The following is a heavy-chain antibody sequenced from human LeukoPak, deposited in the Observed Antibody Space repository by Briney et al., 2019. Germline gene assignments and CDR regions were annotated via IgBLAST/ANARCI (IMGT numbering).Heavy chain of an antibody. J-gene: IGHJ4*02. V-gene: IGHV4-4*07. CDR2: IYTSGST. D-gene: IGHD6-6*01. CDR1: GGSISSYY. CDR3: ASQGLYSSSSEADY. Sequence: SETLSLTCTVSGGSISSYYWSWIRKPAGKGLEWIGRIYTSGSTNYNPSLKSRVTMSVDTSENQFSLKLSSVTAADTAVYYCASQGLYSSSSEADYWGQGTLVTASS.